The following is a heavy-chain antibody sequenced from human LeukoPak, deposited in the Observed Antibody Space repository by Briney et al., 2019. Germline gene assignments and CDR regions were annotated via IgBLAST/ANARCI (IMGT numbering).Heavy chain of an antibody. J-gene: IGHJ3*02. Sequence: SVKDSCKATGYIFNDYGNNGVRQARGQGLEWMGWISVYNGNTNYAQKLQGRVTMTTGTSTSTTYMELRSLRDHDTAVYYCARALTLPYTEYALDIWGQGTMVTVSS. D-gene: IGHD3-10*01. CDR1: GYIFNDYG. CDR2: ISVYNGNT. V-gene: IGHV1-18*01. CDR3: ARALTLPYTEYALDI.